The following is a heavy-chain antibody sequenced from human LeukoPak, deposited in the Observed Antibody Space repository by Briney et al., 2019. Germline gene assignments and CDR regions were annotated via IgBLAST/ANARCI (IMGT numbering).Heavy chain of an antibody. Sequence: GGSLRLSCSASGFTFSTYSMHWVRRAPGKGLEYVSAVSSNGGSTYYADSVKGRFTISRDNSKNLLYLQMSSLILEDTALYYCVKDMAARPHYYHAMDVWGQGTTVTVTS. J-gene: IGHJ6*02. V-gene: IGHV3-64D*09. D-gene: IGHD6-6*01. CDR3: VKDMAARPHYYHAMDV. CDR1: GFTFSTYS. CDR2: VSSNGGST.